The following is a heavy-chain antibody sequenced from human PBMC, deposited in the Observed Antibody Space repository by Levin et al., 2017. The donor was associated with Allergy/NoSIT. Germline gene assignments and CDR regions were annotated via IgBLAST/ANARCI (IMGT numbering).Heavy chain of an antibody. CDR1: GFTFSSYA. J-gene: IGHJ5*02. Sequence: PGGSLRLSCAASGFTFSSYAMHWVRQAPGKGLEWVAVISYDGSNKYYADSVKGRFTISRDNSKNTLYLQMNSLRAEDTAVYYCARRSPYSSGPNPGWFDPWGQGTLVTVSS. V-gene: IGHV3-30-3*01. CDR2: ISYDGSNK. CDR3: ARRSPYSSGPNPGWFDP. D-gene: IGHD6-19*01.